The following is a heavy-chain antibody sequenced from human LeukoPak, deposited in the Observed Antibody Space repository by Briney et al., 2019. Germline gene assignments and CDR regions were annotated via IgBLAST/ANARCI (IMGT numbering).Heavy chain of an antibody. CDR1: GGSISSTSYY. CDR2: IYYSGST. CDR3: ARARHDYGGNSSWGDYYYYYMDV. V-gene: IGHV4-39*07. D-gene: IGHD4-23*01. Sequence: SETLSLTCTVSGGSISSTSYYWGWIRQPPGKTLEWIGYIYYSGSTYYNPSLKSRVTISVDTSKNQFSLKLSSVTAADTAVYYCARARHDYGGNSSWGDYYYYYMDVWGKGTTVTVSS. J-gene: IGHJ6*03.